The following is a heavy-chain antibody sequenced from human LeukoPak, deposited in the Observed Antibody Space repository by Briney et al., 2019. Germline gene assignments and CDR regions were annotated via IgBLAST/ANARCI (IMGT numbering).Heavy chain of an antibody. CDR1: GYTFSSYD. V-gene: IGHV1-18*01. J-gene: IGHJ6*02. D-gene: IGHD4-17*01. CDR2: ISTSNGNT. CDR3: ARLMDYGDYVTSFPYYYGMDV. Sequence: GASVKVSCKASGYTFSSYDVSWVRQAPGQGLEWMGWISTSNGNTSYAQKLQGRVTMTTDTSTSTAYMELRSLRSDDTAVYYCARLMDYGDYVTSFPYYYGMDVWGQGTTVTVSS.